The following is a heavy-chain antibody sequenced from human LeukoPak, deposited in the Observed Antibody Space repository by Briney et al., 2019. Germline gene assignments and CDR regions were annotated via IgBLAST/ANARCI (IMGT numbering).Heavy chain of an antibody. V-gene: IGHV1-2*02. J-gene: IGHJ4*02. Sequence: GASVKVSCKASGYTFTGYYMHWVRQAPGQGLEWMGWINPNSGGTNYAQKFQGRVTMTRDTSISTAYMELSRLRSDDTAVYYCARAPPGIVGATLDYWGQGTLVTVSS. CDR3: ARAPPGIVGATLDY. D-gene: IGHD1-26*01. CDR1: GYTFTGYY. CDR2: INPNSGGT.